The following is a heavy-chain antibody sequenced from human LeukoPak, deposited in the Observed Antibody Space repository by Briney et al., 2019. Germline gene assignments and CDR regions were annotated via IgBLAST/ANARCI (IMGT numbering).Heavy chain of an antibody. CDR2: ISSSGSTI. CDR1: GFTFSSYE. D-gene: IGHD3-10*02. Sequence: GGSLRLSCAASGFTFSSYEMNWVRQAPGKGLEWVSYISSSGSTIYYADSVKGRFTISRGNAKNSLYLQMNSLRAEDTAVYYCAELGITMIGGVWGKGTTVTISS. J-gene: IGHJ6*04. V-gene: IGHV3-48*03. CDR3: AELGITMIGGV.